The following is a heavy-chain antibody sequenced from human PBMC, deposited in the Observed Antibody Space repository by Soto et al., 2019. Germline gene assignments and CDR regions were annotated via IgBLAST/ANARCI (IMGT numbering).Heavy chain of an antibody. CDR3: ARHGSVRSGSGSYIGYFDY. V-gene: IGHV4-59*08. D-gene: IGHD3-10*01. CDR2: ICNSGTT. J-gene: IGHJ4*02. Sequence: SETLSLTCTVSGGSIRSYCWTWIRQPPGEGLERIGCICNSGTTNYNPSHKSRVANSIDTQKNQFSLQLSSVTAADTDVYYRARHGSVRSGSGSYIGYFDYWGQGTLVTVAS. CDR1: GGSIRSYC.